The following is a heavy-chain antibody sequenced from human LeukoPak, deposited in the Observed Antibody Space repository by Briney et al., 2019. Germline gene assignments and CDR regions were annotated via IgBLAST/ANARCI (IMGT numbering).Heavy chain of an antibody. CDR1: GFTFSSYA. CDR2: ISHSGTTT. V-gene: IGHV3-23*01. D-gene: IGHD2-15*01. J-gene: IGHJ4*02. CDR3: AKIMALYCSGGTCNELDY. Sequence: GGSLRLSCAASGFTFSSYAMSWVRQAPGKGLEWVSTISHSGTTTYYADSVKGRFTISRDNSKNTLYLQMTSLRADDTAVYYCAKIMALYCSGGTCNELDYWGQGDLVTVSS.